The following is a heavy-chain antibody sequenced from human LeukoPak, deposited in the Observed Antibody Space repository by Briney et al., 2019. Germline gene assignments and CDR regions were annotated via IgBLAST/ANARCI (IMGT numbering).Heavy chain of an antibody. D-gene: IGHD3-16*01. CDR3: AKDQSSYYGYPDY. CDR1: GFTFGGYA. V-gene: IGHV3-9*01. Sequence: GGSLRLSCAASGFTFGGYAMHWVRQAPGKGLEWVSGISWNGGSICYADSVKGRFTISRDNAKNSLYLQMNSLRAEHTALYYCAKDQSSYYGYPDYGAQETLVTVSS. J-gene: IGHJ4*02. CDR2: ISWNGGSI.